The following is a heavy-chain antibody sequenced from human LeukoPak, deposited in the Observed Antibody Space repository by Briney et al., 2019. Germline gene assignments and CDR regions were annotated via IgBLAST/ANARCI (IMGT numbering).Heavy chain of an antibody. Sequence: GGSLRLSCAVSGLIFSDYSMNWVRQAPGKGLEWVSTITAGGDYTYYADSVKGRFTVSRDNSKNTLYLQMISLRAEDTAIYYCANWNDYWGQGTLVTVSS. J-gene: IGHJ4*02. D-gene: IGHD1-1*01. CDR1: GLIFSDYS. CDR3: ANWNDY. CDR2: ITAGGDYT. V-gene: IGHV3-23*01.